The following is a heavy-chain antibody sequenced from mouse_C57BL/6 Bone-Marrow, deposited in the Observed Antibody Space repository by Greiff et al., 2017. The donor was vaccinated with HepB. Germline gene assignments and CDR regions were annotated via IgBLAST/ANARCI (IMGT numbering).Heavy chain of an antibody. CDR2: ISDGGSYT. D-gene: IGHD2-4*01. J-gene: IGHJ2*01. Sequence: EVKLVESGGGLVKPGGSLKLSCAASGFTFSSYAMSWVRQTPEKRLEWVATISDGGSYTYYPDNVKGRFTISRDNAKNNLYLQMSHLKSEDTAMYYCARDTYYDYGFDYWGQGTTLTVSS. CDR3: ARDTYYDYGFDY. CDR1: GFTFSSYA. V-gene: IGHV5-4*01.